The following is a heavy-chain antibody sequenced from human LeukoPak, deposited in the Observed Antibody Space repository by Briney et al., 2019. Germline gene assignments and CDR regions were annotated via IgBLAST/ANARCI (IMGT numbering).Heavy chain of an antibody. D-gene: IGHD3-16*01. V-gene: IGHV4-39*01. Sequence: PSETLSLTCTVSGDSISSGLYAWGWIRQPPGEGLEWIGNIYHNGDTYYNPSLRSRVTISVDTSENQFSLNLRSATAADTAVYYCARLWSHSKTEDYWGQGTVVTVSS. CDR3: ARLWSHSKTEDY. CDR1: GDSISSGLYA. J-gene: IGHJ4*02. CDR2: IYHNGDT.